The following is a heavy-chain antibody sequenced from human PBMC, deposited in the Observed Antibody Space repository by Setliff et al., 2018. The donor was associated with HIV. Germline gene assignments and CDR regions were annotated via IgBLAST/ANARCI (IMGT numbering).Heavy chain of an antibody. D-gene: IGHD6-19*01. CDR3: ASDQQWLAQGWGGPHY. V-gene: IGHV3-11*04. CDR1: GFTFSDYY. Sequence: GGSLRLSCAASGFTFSDYYMSWIRQAPGKWLEWVSYISSGGSTIYYADSVKGRFTISRDNAKNSLYLQMNSLRAEETAVYYCASDQQWLAQGWGGPHYWGQGTLVTVSS. J-gene: IGHJ4*02. CDR2: ISSGGSTI.